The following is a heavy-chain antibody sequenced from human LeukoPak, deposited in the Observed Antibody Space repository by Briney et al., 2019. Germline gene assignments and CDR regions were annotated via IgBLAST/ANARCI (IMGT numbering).Heavy chain of an antibody. V-gene: IGHV3-30*02. D-gene: IGHD6-6*01. CDR2: IRYDGTEK. CDR1: GFTFSSYG. Sequence: GGSLRLSCAASGFTFSSYGMHWVRQAPGKGLEWVAFIRYDGTEKYYGDSVKGRFTISRDNSKNTLYLQMNSLRAEDTAVYYCASVAMAARPHWFDPWGQGILVTVAS. CDR3: ASVAMAARPHWFDP. J-gene: IGHJ5*02.